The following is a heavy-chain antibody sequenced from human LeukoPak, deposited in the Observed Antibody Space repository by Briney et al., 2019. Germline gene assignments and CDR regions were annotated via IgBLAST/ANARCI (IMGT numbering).Heavy chain of an antibody. J-gene: IGHJ4*02. CDR2: IIPIFGTA. D-gene: IGHD3-9*01. CDR1: GGTFSSYA. Sequence: GASVKVSCKASGGTFSSYAISWVRQAPGQGLEWMGGIIPIFGTANYAQKFQGRVTITADESTSTAYMELSSLRSEDTAVYYCAAILTGYYTTEDWGQGTLVTVSS. V-gene: IGHV1-69*13. CDR3: AAILTGYYTTED.